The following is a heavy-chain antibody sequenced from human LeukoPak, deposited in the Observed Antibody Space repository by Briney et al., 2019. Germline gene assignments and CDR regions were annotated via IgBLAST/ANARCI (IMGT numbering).Heavy chain of an antibody. V-gene: IGHV3-66*01. CDR2: IYSGGST. CDR1: GFTVSSNY. Sequence: GGSLRLSCAASGFTVSSNYMSWVRQAPGKGLEWVSVIYSGGSTYYADSVKGRFTISRDNSKNTLYLQMNSLRAEDTAVYYCAREGDILTGFGAFDIWGQGTMVTVSS. J-gene: IGHJ3*02. D-gene: IGHD3-9*01. CDR3: AREGDILTGFGAFDI.